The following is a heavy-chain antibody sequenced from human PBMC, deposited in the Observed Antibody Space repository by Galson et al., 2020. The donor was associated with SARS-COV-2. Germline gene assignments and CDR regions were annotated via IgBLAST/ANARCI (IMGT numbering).Heavy chain of an antibody. CDR1: SSYD. V-gene: IGHV3-13*01. D-gene: IGHD6-13*01. CDR3: ARGVSSSWWIADAFDI. Sequence: SSYDMHWVRQATGKGLEWVSAIGTAGDTYYPGSVKGRFTISRENAKNSLYLQMNSLRAGDTAVYYCARGVSSSWWIADAFDIWGQGKMVTVSS. CDR2: IGTAGDT. J-gene: IGHJ3*02.